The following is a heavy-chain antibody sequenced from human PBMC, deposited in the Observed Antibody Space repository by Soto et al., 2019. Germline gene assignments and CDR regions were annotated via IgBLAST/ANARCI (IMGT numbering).Heavy chain of an antibody. CDR2: ISSSGSTI. CDR1: GFTCSSYE. V-gene: IGHV3-48*03. Sequence: PGGPLRLSCAASGFTCSSYEMNWVRQAPGKGLEWVSYISSSGSTIYYADSVKGRFTISRDNAKNSLYLQMNSLRAEDTAVYYCARPSPPRRDGYNQKMIPPFWGQGTLVTVSS. CDR3: ARPSPPRRDGYNQKMIPPF. D-gene: IGHD5-12*01. J-gene: IGHJ4*02.